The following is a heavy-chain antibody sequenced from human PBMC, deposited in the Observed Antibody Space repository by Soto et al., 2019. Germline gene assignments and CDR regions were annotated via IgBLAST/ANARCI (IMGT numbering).Heavy chain of an antibody. CDR2: IDPGDSYT. J-gene: IGHJ6*02. CDR3: ASLLDNLSYYYYGMDV. CDR1: GYSFTSYW. D-gene: IGHD3-3*01. V-gene: IGHV5-10-1*01. Sequence: GESLKISCKGSGYSFTSYWISWVRQMPGKGLEWMGRIDPGDSYTNYSPSFQGHVTISADKSISTAYLQWSSLKASDTAMYYCASLLDNLSYYYYGMDVWGQGTTVTVSS.